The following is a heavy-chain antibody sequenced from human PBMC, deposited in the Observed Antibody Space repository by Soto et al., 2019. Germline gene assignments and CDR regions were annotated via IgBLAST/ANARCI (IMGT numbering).Heavy chain of an antibody. CDR2: ISAYNGNT. CDR1: GYTFTSCG. V-gene: IGHV1-18*04. CDR3: ARKGQLVLRYYYGMDV. J-gene: IGHJ6*02. Sequence: ASFKVSFNASGYTFTSCGIIWVRQAPVQGLDWMGCISAYNGNTNYAQKLQGRVTMTTDTSTSTAYMELRSLRSDDTAVYYCARKGQLVLRYYYGMDVWGQGTTVTVSS. D-gene: IGHD6-13*01.